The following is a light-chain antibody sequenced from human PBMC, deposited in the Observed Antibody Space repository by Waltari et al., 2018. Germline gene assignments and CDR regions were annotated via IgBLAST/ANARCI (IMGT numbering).Light chain of an antibody. Sequence: QSXLTQXRSVSXSXGQSVTISCTGTSSDVGGYNYVSWYQQHPGKAPKLMIYDVSKRPSXXPDRFXGXKSXNTASXTISGLQAEDEADYYXXXYXXSYLFGGXTXLTVL. CDR3: XXYXXSYL. V-gene: IGLV2-11*01. CDR2: DVS. J-gene: IGLJ2*01. CDR1: SSDVGGYNY.